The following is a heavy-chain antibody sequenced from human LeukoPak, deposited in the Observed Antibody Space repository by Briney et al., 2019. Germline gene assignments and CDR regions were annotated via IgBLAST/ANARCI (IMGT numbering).Heavy chain of an antibody. CDR2: INPNSGGT. CDR1: GYTFTGYY. D-gene: IGHD4-23*01. Sequence: KPGASVKVSCKASGYTFTGYYLHWVRQAPGQGLEWMGWINPNSGGTNYAQKFQGRVTMTRDTSISTAYMELSRLRSDDTAVYYCARDPGDYGGNRFDYWGQGTLVTISS. CDR3: ARDPGDYGGNRFDY. J-gene: IGHJ4*02. V-gene: IGHV1-2*02.